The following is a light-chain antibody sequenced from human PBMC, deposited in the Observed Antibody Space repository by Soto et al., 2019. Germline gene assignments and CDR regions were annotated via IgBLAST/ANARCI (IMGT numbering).Light chain of an antibody. CDR1: QSVSTN. J-gene: IGKJ1*01. V-gene: IGKV3-15*01. Sequence: EIVMTQSPATLSVSPGERATLSCRASQSVSTNLAWYQHKVGQAPRLLIYEASTRAADIPVRFSGSGSGGQFSLTISSLQSEDFAVYYCHQYNDGPGRTFGQGTKVGIK. CDR2: EAS. CDR3: HQYNDGPGRT.